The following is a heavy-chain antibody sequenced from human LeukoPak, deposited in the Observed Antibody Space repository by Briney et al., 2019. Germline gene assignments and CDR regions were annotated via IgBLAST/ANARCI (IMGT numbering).Heavy chain of an antibody. J-gene: IGHJ5*02. Sequence: ASVKVSCKASGYTFTSYDINWVRQATGQGLEWMGWMNPNSGNTGYAQKFQGRVTMTTDTSTSTAYVELRSLRSDDTAVYYCARQIVVVPKNWFDPWGQGTLVTVSS. CDR1: GYTFTSYD. CDR2: MNPNSGNT. D-gene: IGHD2-2*01. V-gene: IGHV1-8*01. CDR3: ARQIVVVPKNWFDP.